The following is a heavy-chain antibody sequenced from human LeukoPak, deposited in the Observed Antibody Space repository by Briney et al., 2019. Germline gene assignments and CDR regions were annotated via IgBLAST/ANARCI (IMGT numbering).Heavy chain of an antibody. V-gene: IGHV3-30*02. CDR2: IRYDGSNK. D-gene: IGHD5-18*01. CDR1: GFTFSSYG. Sequence: PGGSLRLSCAASGFTFSSYGMHWVRQAPGKGLEWVAFIRYDGSNKYYADSVKGRFTISRDNSKNTLYLQMNSLRAEDTALYYCARDRRWSGSYGRLFDYWGQGTLVTVSS. CDR3: ARDRRWSGSYGRLFDY. J-gene: IGHJ4*02.